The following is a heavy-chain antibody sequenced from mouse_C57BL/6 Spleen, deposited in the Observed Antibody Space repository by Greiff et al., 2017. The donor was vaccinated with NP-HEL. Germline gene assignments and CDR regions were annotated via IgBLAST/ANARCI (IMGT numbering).Heavy chain of an antibody. CDR2: ISDGGSYT. Sequence: EVKLMESGGGLVKPGGSLKLSCAASGFTFSSYAMSWVRQTPEKRLEWVATISDGGSYTYYPDNVTGRFTISRDNAKNNLYLQMSHLKSEDTAMYYCARDPLYYGSSYGYFDVWGTGTTVTVSS. CDR3: ARDPLYYGSSYGYFDV. D-gene: IGHD1-1*01. CDR1: GFTFSSYA. J-gene: IGHJ1*03. V-gene: IGHV5-4*01.